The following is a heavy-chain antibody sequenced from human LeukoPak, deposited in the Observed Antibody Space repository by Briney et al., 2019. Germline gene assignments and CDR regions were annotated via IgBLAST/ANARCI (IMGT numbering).Heavy chain of an antibody. V-gene: IGHV3-48*03. Sequence: GGSLRLFCAASGFTFSSYEMNWVRQAPGKGLEWVSYISSSGSIIHYADAVKGRLTTSRDNAKNSLHLQMNSLRAEDTAIYYCARVRGYGSESFDYWGQGTLVTVSS. D-gene: IGHD3-10*01. CDR2: ISSSGSII. CDR1: GFTFSSYE. J-gene: IGHJ4*02. CDR3: ARVRGYGSESFDY.